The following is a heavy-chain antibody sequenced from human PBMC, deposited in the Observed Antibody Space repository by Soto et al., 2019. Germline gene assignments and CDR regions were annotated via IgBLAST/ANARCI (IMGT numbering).Heavy chain of an antibody. D-gene: IGHD1-26*01. V-gene: IGHV4-31*03. CDR1: GGSISSGGYY. J-gene: IGHJ4*02. CDR2: IYYSGST. CDR3: ARDPDPIVGVGYFDY. Sequence: PSETLSLTCTVSGGSISSGGYYWSWIRQHPGKGLEWIGYIYYSGSTYYNPSLKSRVTISVDNAKNSLYLQMNSLRAEDTAVYYCARDPDPIVGVGYFDYWGQGTLVTVSS.